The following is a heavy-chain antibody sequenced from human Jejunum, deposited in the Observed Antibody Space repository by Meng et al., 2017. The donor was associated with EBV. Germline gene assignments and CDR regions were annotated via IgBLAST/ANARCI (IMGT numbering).Heavy chain of an antibody. CDR3: VGEIVAPYSFDQ. Sequence: VQLVHVGAEVKKPGASVKLSCKTSGYTFIDYHVHWVRQAPGQGLEWMGILNPNNGATSYAQRIRGRVTMTRDTSTSTVYMELSSLRSEDTALYYCVGEIVAPYSFDQWGQGTLVTVSS. V-gene: IGHV1-46*01. CDR2: LNPNNGAT. J-gene: IGHJ4*02. D-gene: IGHD5-12*01. CDR1: GYTFIDYH.